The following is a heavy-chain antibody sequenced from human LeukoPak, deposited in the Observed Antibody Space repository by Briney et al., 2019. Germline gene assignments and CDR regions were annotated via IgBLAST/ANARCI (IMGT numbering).Heavy chain of an antibody. CDR2: ISSSSSYI. J-gene: IGHJ4*02. D-gene: IGHD6-13*01. CDR3: ARGAAAAGRTHDY. V-gene: IGHV3-21*01. CDR1: GFTFSSYS. Sequence: GGSLGLSCAASGFTFSSYSMNWVRQAPGKGLEWVSSISSSSSYIYYADSVKGRFTISRDNAKNSLYLQMNSLRAEDTAVYYCARGAAAAGRTHDYWGQGTLVTVSS.